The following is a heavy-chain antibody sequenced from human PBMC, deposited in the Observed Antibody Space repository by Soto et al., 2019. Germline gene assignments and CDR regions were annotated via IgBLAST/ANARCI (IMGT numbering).Heavy chain of an antibody. CDR3: VKGSRSDLYYYYYMDV. J-gene: IGHJ6*03. V-gene: IGHV3-23*01. CDR2: ISGSGGST. Sequence: GGSLRLSCAASGFTFSNYAMSWVRQAPGKGLEWVSAISGSGGSTYFADSVRGRFTISRDNSKNTLYLRMNSLRAEDSAVYYCVKGSRSDLYYYYYMDVWGKGTSVTVSS. D-gene: IGHD6-13*01. CDR1: GFTFSNYA.